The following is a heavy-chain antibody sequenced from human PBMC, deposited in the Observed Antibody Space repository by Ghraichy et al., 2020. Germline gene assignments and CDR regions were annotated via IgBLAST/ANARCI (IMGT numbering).Heavy chain of an antibody. CDR3: AKDGVGSSFN. V-gene: IGHV3-23*01. CDR2: ISGSGGST. J-gene: IGHJ4*02. D-gene: IGHD6-6*01. Sequence: GGSLRLSCASSGFTVSSYAMSWVRRAPGKGLEWVSAISGSGGSTYYADSVKGRFTISRDNSKNTLYLQMNSLRAEDTAVYYCAKDGVGSSFNWGQGTLVTVSS. CDR1: GFTVSSYA.